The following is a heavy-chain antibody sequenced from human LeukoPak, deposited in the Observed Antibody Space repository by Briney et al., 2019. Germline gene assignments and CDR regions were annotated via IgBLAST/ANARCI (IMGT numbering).Heavy chain of an antibody. V-gene: IGHV1-2*02. CDR1: GYTFTGYY. Sequence: ASVKVSCKASGYTFTGYYMHWVRQAPGQGLEWMGWINPNSGGTNYAQKFQGRVTMTRDTSISTAYMELSGLRSDDTAVYYCARAAKIVVVPAASSGYWGQGTLVTVSS. CDR3: ARAAKIVVVPAASSGY. CDR2: INPNSGGT. J-gene: IGHJ4*02. D-gene: IGHD2-2*01.